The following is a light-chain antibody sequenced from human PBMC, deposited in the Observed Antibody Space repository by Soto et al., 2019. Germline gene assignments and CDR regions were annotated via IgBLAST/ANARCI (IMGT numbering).Light chain of an antibody. Sequence: DIQMTQYPSSLSSSVGDRVTITCQASQDISNYLNWYQQKPGKAPKLLIYDASNLETGVPSRFSGSGSGTDFTFTISSLQPEDIATYYCQQSYSTPEPFGQGTKVDIK. V-gene: IGKV1-33*01. J-gene: IGKJ1*01. CDR1: QDISNY. CDR3: QQSYSTPEP. CDR2: DAS.